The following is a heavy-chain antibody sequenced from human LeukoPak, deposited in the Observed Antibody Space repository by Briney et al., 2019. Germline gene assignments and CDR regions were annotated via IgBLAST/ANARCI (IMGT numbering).Heavy chain of an antibody. J-gene: IGHJ4*02. V-gene: IGHV1-18*01. CDR2: ISAYNGNT. D-gene: IGHD2-21*02. CDR1: GYTFTSYG. Sequence: ASVKVSCKASGYTFTSYGISWVRQAPGQGLEWMGWISAYNGNTNYAQKLQGRVTMTTDTSTSTAYMELRSLGSDDTAVYYCARDLVVVTAIRSFDYWGQGTLVTVSS. CDR3: ARDLVVVTAIRSFDY.